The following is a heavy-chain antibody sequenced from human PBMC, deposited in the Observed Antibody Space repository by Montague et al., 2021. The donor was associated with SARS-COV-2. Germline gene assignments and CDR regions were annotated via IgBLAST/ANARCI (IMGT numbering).Heavy chain of an antibody. CDR1: GGSFSTYS. Sequence: SDTLSLTCAVHGGSFSTYSWNWIRQPPGKGLEWIGEIHHGGSTNYNPSLKSRVTISADTSKNQFSLKLTSVAAADTADYYCARLGDGVVPSPILGVGPYYSYYYMDVWGKGTTVTVSS. J-gene: IGHJ6*03. CDR3: ARLGDGVVPSPILGVGPYYSYYYMDV. D-gene: IGHD3-10*01. CDR2: IHHGGST. V-gene: IGHV4-34*01.